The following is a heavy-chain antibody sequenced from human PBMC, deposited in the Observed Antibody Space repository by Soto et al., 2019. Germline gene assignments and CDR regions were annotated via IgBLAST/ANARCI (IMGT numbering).Heavy chain of an antibody. CDR1: GFTFSSYW. D-gene: IGHD5-18*01. CDR2: INSDGSST. V-gene: IGHV3-74*01. CDR3: AAVDTAMVTGRYYYGMDV. J-gene: IGHJ6*02. Sequence: PGGSLRLSCAASGFTFSSYWMHWVRQAPGKGLVWVSRINSDGSSTSYADSAKGRFTISRDNAKNTLYLQMNSLRAEDTAVYYCAAVDTAMVTGRYYYGMDVWGQGTTVTVSS.